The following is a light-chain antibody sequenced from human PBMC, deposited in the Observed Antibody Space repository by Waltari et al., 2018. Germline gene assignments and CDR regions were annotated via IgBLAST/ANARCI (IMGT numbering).Light chain of an antibody. CDR3: CSYAGSYTVV. CDR1: SSDGGGYNY. V-gene: IGLV2-11*01. CDR2: DVN. Sequence: QSALTQPRPVSGSPGQSVTISCTGTSSDGGGYNYVSWYHQHPGNAPKLMIYDVNKRPSGVPDRFSGSKSGNTASLTISGLQAEDEADYYCCSYAGSYTVVFGGGTKLTVL. J-gene: IGLJ2*01.